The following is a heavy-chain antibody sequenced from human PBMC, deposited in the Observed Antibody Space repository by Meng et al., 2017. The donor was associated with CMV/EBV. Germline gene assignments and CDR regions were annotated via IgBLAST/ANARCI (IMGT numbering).Heavy chain of an antibody. CDR3: ARAGGSGSYNFDY. CDR2: IIPIFGAA. V-gene: IGHV1-69*05. CDR1: GGTFSSTA. J-gene: IGHJ4*02. D-gene: IGHD1-26*01. Sequence: CKASGGTFSSTAISWVRQAPGQGIGWMGGIIPIFGAASYAQKFQGRVTITTDESTSTAYMELSSLRSEDTAVYYCARAGGSGSYNFDYWGQGTLVTVSS.